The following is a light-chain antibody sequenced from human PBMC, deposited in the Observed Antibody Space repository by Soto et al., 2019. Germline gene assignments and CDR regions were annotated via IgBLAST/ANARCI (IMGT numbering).Light chain of an antibody. CDR1: QSVSTN. J-gene: IGKJ2*01. Sequence: EIVMTQSPATLSVSPGERATLSCRASQSVSTNLAWYQQKPGQSPRLLIYGASTRATGNPARFSGSGSETEFTLTISSLQSEDFAVYCCQQYTNWPPYTFGQGTNLEIK. CDR2: GAS. V-gene: IGKV3-15*01. CDR3: QQYTNWPPYT.